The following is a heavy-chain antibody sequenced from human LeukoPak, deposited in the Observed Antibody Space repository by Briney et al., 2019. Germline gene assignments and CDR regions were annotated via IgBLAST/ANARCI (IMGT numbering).Heavy chain of an antibody. J-gene: IGHJ6*03. CDR3: ARDVRGSSGRYYYYYMDV. V-gene: IGHV4-34*01. CDR2: INHSGST. Sequence: SETLSLTCAVYGGSFSGYYWSWIRQPPGKGLEWIGEINHSGSTNYNPSLKSRVTISVDTSKNQFSLKLSSVTAADTAVFYCARDVRGSSGRYYYYYMDVWGKGTTVTVSS. CDR1: GGSFSGYY. D-gene: IGHD3-22*01.